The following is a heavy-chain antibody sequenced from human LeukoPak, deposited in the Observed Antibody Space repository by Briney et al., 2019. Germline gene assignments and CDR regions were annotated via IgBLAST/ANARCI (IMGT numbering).Heavy chain of an antibody. J-gene: IGHJ5*02. V-gene: IGHV1-2*02. Sequence: GASVKVSCKASGYTFTSYYMHWVRQAPGQGLEWMGWINPNSGGTNYAQKFQGRVTMTRDTSISTAYMELSRLRSDDTAVYYCARGAYYGHGGTGPRNWFDPWGQGTLVTVSS. CDR3: ARGAYYGHGGTGPRNWFDP. D-gene: IGHD1-1*01. CDR1: GYTFTSYY. CDR2: INPNSGGT.